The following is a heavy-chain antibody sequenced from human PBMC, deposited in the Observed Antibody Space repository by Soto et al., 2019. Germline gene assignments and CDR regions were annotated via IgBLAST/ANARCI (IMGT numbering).Heavy chain of an antibody. J-gene: IGHJ5*02. CDR3: AKDAVYKDGLWLMDS. D-gene: IGHD1-1*01. Sequence: EVQLLESGGGLVQPGGSLKLSCAASGFTISTYAMTWVRQAPGKGLECVSGVTGSGGQIHYADSVKGRFTISKDNSKNTPYLQMNSLRDEDTALYYCAKDAVYKDGLWLMDSWGQGTLFTVSS. CDR2: VTGSGGQI. V-gene: IGHV3-23*01. CDR1: GFTISTYA.